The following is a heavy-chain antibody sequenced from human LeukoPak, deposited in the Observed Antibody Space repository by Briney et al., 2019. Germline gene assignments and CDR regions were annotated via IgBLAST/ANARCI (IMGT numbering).Heavy chain of an antibody. CDR2: ISYDGSNN. V-gene: IGHV3-30*03. CDR3: FSITMVRGLSDY. Sequence: PRESLRLSCAASGFTFSSYGMHWVRQAPAKGLEWVAVISYDGSNNHYADSVKGRFTISRDNSKNTLYLQMNSLRAEDTAVYYCFSITMVRGLSDYWGQGTLVTVSS. J-gene: IGHJ4*02. CDR1: GFTFSSYG. D-gene: IGHD3-10*01.